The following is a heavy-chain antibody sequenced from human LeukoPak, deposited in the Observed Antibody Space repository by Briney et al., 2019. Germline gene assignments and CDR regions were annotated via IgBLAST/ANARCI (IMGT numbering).Heavy chain of an antibody. CDR3: ARGSKGEYSSSSGPVGYFDY. V-gene: IGHV4-4*07. D-gene: IGHD6-6*01. Sequence: KTSETLSLTCTISGGSISSYYWSWVRQPAGKGLEWIGRVHISGRTNYNPSLKSRVTMTVDTSKNQFSLKLSSVTAADTAVYYCARGSKGEYSSSSGPVGYFDYWGQGTLVTVSS. CDR1: GGSISSYY. CDR2: VHISGRT. J-gene: IGHJ4*02.